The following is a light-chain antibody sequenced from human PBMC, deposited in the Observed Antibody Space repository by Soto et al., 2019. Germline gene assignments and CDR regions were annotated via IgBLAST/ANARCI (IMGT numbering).Light chain of an antibody. CDR2: GAS. CDR3: QQYNNWPSWT. CDR1: QSVSSN. V-gene: IGKV3-15*01. J-gene: IGKJ1*01. Sequence: EMVMTQSPATLSVSPGERATLSCRASQSVSSNLAWYQQKPGQAPRLLIYGASTRATGIPARFSGSGSGTEFTLTISSLQSEDSAIYYCQQYNNWPSWTFGQGTKVDIK.